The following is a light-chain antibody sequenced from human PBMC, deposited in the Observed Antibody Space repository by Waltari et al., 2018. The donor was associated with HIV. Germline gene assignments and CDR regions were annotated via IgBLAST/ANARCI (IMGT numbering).Light chain of an antibody. CDR1: TLRISS. J-gene: IGLJ3*02. CDR3: HSRDSSGNLWV. Sequence: SSELTQDPAVSVALGQTVRITCQGDTLRISSASWYQQKPGQAPVLVMYDKANRPSGIPDRFSGSSSGNTVSLTITGAQAEDEADYYGHSRDSSGNLWVFGGVTMVTVL. CDR2: DKA. V-gene: IGLV3-19*01.